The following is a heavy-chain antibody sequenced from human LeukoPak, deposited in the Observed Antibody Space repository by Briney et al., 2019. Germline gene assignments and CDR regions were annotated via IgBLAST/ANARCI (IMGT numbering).Heavy chain of an antibody. CDR3: ARQVGDYYYYYMDV. CDR2: IYYSGST. J-gene: IGHJ6*03. CDR1: GGSISSYY. V-gene: IGHV4-59*08. D-gene: IGHD1-26*01. Sequence: SETLSLTCTVSGGSISSYYWSWIRQPPGKGLEWIGYIYYSGSTNYNPSLKGRVTISVDTSKNQFSLKLSSVTAADTAVYYCARQVGDYYYYYMDVWGKGTTVTISS.